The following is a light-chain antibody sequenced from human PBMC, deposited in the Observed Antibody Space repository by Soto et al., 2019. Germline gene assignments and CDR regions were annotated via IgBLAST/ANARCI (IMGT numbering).Light chain of an antibody. CDR3: QQFGSSISHT. V-gene: IGKV3-20*01. J-gene: IGKJ2*01. CDR1: QVIGSRF. CDR2: AAS. Sequence: EIVMTQSPGTLSLSPGERATISCRASQVIGSRFLGWYHQKSGQATRLLIYAASSRATGIPARFSGSGSGTDFTLTISRLVPEDFGVYYCQQFGSSISHTFGQGTKLELK.